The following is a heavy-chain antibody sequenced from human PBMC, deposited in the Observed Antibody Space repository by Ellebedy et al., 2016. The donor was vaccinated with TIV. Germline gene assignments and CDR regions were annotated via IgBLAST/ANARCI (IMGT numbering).Heavy chain of an antibody. J-gene: IGHJ4*02. CDR3: ASRGY. Sequence: GESLKISXAASGFNFSSFAMSWVRQAPGKGLEWVSGISGSGDNTYYADSVRGRFTISKDTSKNSLYLQMNSLRAEDTAVYYCASRGYWGQGTLVTVSS. CDR2: ISGSGDNT. D-gene: IGHD3-10*01. V-gene: IGHV3-23*01. CDR1: GFNFSSFA.